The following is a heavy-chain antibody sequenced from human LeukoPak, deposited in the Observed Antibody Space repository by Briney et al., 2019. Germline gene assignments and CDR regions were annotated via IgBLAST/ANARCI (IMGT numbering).Heavy chain of an antibody. J-gene: IGHJ4*02. V-gene: IGHV3-23*01. CDR3: AKGTTNYSRIKYLDY. CDR1: GFTFSSYN. CDR2: ISGSDDST. Sequence: GGSLRLSCAASGFTFSSYNMNWVRQAPGKGLEWVSSISGSDDSTYYADSVKGRFTISRDNSKNTLYLQMNSLRAEDTAIYYCAKGTTNYSRIKYLDYWGQGTLVTVSS. D-gene: IGHD6-13*01.